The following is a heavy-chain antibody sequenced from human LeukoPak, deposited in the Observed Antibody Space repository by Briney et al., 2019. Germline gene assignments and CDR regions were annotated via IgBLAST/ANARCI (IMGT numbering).Heavy chain of an antibody. Sequence: GGSLRLSCAASGFTFSSYSMNWVRQAPGKGLEWVSSISSSSSYIYYEDSVKGRFTISRDNAKNSLYLQMKTLRAEDTAVYYCARDVSRRRKDWFDPWGQGTLVTVSS. V-gene: IGHV3-21*01. CDR3: ARDVSRRRKDWFDP. CDR2: ISSSSSYI. J-gene: IGHJ5*02. D-gene: IGHD1-14*01. CDR1: GFTFSSYS.